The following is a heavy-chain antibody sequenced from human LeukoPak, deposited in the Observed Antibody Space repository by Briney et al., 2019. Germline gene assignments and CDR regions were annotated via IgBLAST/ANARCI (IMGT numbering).Heavy chain of an antibody. Sequence: NPGGSLRLSCAASGFTFSDYYMSWIRQAPGKGLEWVSYISSSGSTIYYADSVKGRFTISRDNAKNSLYLQMNSLRAEDTAVYYCASGYYYDSSGSHTGVAFDIWGQGTMVTVSS. CDR1: GFTFSDYY. D-gene: IGHD3-22*01. CDR3: ASGYYYDSSGSHTGVAFDI. J-gene: IGHJ3*02. CDR2: ISSSGSTI. V-gene: IGHV3-11*01.